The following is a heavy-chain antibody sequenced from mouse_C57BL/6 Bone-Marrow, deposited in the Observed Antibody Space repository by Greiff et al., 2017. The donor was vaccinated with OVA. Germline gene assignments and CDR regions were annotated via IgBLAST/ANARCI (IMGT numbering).Heavy chain of an antibody. D-gene: IGHD2-4*01. V-gene: IGHV5-16*01. J-gene: IGHJ3*01. CDR2: INYDGSST. Sequence: DVKLVESEGGLVQPGSSMKLSCTASGFTFSDYYMAWVRQVPEKGLEWVANINYDGSSTYYLDSLKSRFIISRDNAKNILYLQMSSLKSEDTATYYCAREDDYAWFAYWGQGTLVTVSA. CDR1: GFTFSDYY. CDR3: AREDDYAWFAY.